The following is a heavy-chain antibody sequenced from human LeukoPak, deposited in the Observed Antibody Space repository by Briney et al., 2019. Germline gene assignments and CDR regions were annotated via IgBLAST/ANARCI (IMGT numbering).Heavy chain of an antibody. D-gene: IGHD3-10*01. Sequence: SVKVSCKASGDSFSSYGVTWVRRAPGQGLEWMGRIIPMFRTVNYAQEFQDRLTITTDESTTTVYMELGSLRSEDTALYYCARDFSYAMMVRGVTNLRGGALDIWGQGTVVTVSS. CDR1: GDSFSSYG. CDR2: IIPMFRTV. J-gene: IGHJ3*02. CDR3: ARDFSYAMMVRGVTNLRGGALDI. V-gene: IGHV1-69*05.